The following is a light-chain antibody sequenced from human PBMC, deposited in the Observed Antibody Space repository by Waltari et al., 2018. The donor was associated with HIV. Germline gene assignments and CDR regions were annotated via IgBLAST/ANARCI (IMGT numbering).Light chain of an antibody. CDR1: KLGDKY. V-gene: IGLV3-1*01. J-gene: IGLJ2*01. CDR3: QAWDSSTVV. CDR2: QDS. Sequence: SYELTQPPSVSVSPGQTASITCSGDKLGDKYACWYQQKPGQSPVLVIYQDSKRPSGSPGRFAGSNSGNTATLTISGTQAMEEADYDCQAWDSSTVVFGGGTKLTVL.